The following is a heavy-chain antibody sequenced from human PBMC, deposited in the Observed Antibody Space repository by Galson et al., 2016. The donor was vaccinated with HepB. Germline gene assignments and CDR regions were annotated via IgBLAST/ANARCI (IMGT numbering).Heavy chain of an antibody. CDR2: ITGSGASA. D-gene: IGHD5-18*01. CDR1: GFTFGSFA. Sequence: SLRLSCAASGFTFGSFAMSWVRQAPGQGLEWVSSITGSGASAYYADSVKGRFTISRDNSKNTLYLQMNSLRAEDTAVYYCAVYTYGFLWGQGTLVTVSS. V-gene: IGHV3-23*01. J-gene: IGHJ4*02. CDR3: AVYTYGFL.